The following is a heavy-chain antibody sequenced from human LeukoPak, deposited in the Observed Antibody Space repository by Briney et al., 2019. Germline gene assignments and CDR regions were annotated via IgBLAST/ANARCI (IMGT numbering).Heavy chain of an antibody. CDR1: GGTFSSYA. CDR2: IIPIFGTA. CDR3: ARVVPAATDAFDI. J-gene: IGHJ3*02. V-gene: IGHV1-69*01. D-gene: IGHD2-2*01. Sequence: SSVKVSCKAAGGTFSSYAISWLRQAPGQGLEWMGGIIPIFGTANYAQKFQGRVTITADESTSTAYMELSSLRSEDTAVYYCARVVPAATDAFDIWGQGTMVTVSS.